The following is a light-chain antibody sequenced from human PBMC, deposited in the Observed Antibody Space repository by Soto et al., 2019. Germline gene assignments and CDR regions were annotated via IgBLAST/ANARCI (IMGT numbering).Light chain of an antibody. V-gene: IGKV1-39*01. CDR1: QSISSY. CDR3: QQSYSVPCT. CDR2: AAS. Sequence: DIQMTQSPSSLSASVGDRVTITCRPSQSISSYLNWYQQKPGKAPKFLISAASTLQTGVPSRFSGSGSGTDFTLTISSLQPEDFATYFCQQSYSVPCTFGQGTKLEI. J-gene: IGKJ2*02.